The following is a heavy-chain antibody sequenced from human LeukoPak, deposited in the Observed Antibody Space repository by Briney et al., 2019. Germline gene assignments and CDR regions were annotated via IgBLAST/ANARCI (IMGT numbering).Heavy chain of an antibody. V-gene: IGHV3-48*03. Sequence: GGSLRLSCAASGFDFGAYEMNWVRQAPGKGLEWVAYFAGSDTTKYYADSVRGRFTISRDNAKKSLYLQMNSLRAEDTALYYCTTLGYHLDSWGQGTLITVSS. CDR2: FAGSDTTK. J-gene: IGHJ4*02. D-gene: IGHD3-22*01. CDR1: GFDFGAYE. CDR3: TTLGYHLDS.